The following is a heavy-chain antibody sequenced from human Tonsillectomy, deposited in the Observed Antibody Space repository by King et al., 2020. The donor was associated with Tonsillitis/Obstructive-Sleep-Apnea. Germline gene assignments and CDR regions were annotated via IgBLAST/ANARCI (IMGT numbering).Heavy chain of an antibody. CDR1: DGSISSSTYY. V-gene: IGHV4-39*01. CDR3: ARQRGLGLFFGY. D-gene: IGHD3-10*01. Sequence: QLQESGPGLVKPSETLSLTCTVSDGSISSSTYYWGWIRQPPGKGLEWIGTIYYSGITYYNPSLKSRVTISVDTSKNLFSLKMSFVTAADTAVYYCARQRGLGLFFGYWGQGTLVTVSS. CDR2: IYYSGIT. J-gene: IGHJ4*02.